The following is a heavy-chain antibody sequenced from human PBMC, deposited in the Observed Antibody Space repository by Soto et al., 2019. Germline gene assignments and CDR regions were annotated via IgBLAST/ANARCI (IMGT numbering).Heavy chain of an antibody. D-gene: IGHD3-10*01. Sequence: QVQLVQSGAEVKKPGASVKISCTASGYKFINHYIHWVRQAPGVGLEWMGIINPNGGGTDYAQKFQGRVTTTNDPYASTVHMELSSLRSEDTAVYFCARDSSASATSYSFDYWGQGTLVTVSS. J-gene: IGHJ4*02. CDR2: INPNGGGT. V-gene: IGHV1-46*01. CDR3: ARDSSASATSYSFDY. CDR1: GYKFINHY.